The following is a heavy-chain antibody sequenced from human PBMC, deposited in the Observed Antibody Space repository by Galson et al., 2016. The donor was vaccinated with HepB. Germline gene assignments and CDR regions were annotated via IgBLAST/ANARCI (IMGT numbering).Heavy chain of an antibody. CDR3: VQGSTAPAV. CDR2: ISMSGNSR. V-gene: IGHV3-23*01. Sequence: SLRLSCAGSGFTFSRYGMTWVRQAPGKGLEDVSRISMSGNSRDYADSVKGRFTISRDNSKNTLSLQMNSLTADDTAIYYCVQGSTAPAVWGKGTTVTVSS. J-gene: IGHJ6*04. D-gene: IGHD1-26*01. CDR1: GFTFSRYG.